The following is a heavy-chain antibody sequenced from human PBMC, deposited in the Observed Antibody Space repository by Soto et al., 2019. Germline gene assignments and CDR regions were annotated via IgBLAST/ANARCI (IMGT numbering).Heavy chain of an antibody. CDR1: GGSISSSNW. Sequence: QVQLQESGPGLVKPSGTLSLTCAVSGGSISSSNWWSWVRQPPGKGLEWIGEIYHSGSTNYNPSLKGQVTISVEKSKNQFSLKLSSVTAADTAVYYCASHLAGYSNGGGTFDYWGQGTLVTVSS. V-gene: IGHV4-4*02. D-gene: IGHD4-4*01. CDR2: IYHSGST. CDR3: ASHLAGYSNGGGTFDY. J-gene: IGHJ4*02.